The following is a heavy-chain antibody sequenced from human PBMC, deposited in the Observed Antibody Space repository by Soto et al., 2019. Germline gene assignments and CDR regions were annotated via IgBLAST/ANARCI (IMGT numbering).Heavy chain of an antibody. CDR2: ISVYNGKT. J-gene: IGHJ4*02. CDR1: GDPITRSC. CDR3: GRLRVKPRGYFDY. D-gene: IGHD4-4*01. Sequence: APGDPITRSCWWWARQAPGQGLEWMGWISVYNGKTNYAQKLQVRVTMPTDTSTSTAYMELRRLISDDTAVYSCGRLRVKPRGYFDYSAQATLDTVSS. V-gene: IGHV1-18*04.